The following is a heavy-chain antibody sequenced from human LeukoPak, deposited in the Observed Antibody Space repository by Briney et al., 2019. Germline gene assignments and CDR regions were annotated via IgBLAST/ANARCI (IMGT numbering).Heavy chain of an antibody. CDR2: TYYRSKWYN. Sequence: SQTLSLTCAISGDSVSSNSAAWNWIRQSPSRGLEWLGRTYYRSKWYNDYAVSVKSRITINPDTSKNQFSLQLNSVTPEDTAVYYCARDRVIFDVWGIEFDPWGQGTLVTVSS. V-gene: IGHV6-1*01. CDR1: GDSVSSNSAA. D-gene: IGHD3/OR15-3a*01. CDR3: ARDRVIFDVWGIEFDP. J-gene: IGHJ5*02.